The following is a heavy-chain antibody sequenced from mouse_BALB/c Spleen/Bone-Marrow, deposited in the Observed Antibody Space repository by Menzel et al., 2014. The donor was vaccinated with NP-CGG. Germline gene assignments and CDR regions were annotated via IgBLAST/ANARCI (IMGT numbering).Heavy chain of an antibody. CDR1: GYAFTNYL. CDR2: INPGSGGT. CDR3: ARWDYAMDY. Sequence: LQQSGAELVRPGTSVKASCKASGYAFTNYLIEWVKQRPGQGLEWIGVINPGSGGTNYNEKFKGKATLTADKSSSTAYMQLSSLTSDDSAVYFCARWDYAMDYWGQGTSVTVSS. J-gene: IGHJ4*01. V-gene: IGHV1-54*01.